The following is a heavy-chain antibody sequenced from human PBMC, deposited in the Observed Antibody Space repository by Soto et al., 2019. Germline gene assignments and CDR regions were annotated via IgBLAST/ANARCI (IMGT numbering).Heavy chain of an antibody. CDR3: ARGLWELDF. CDR1: GYTFTTYD. D-gene: IGHD1-26*01. CDR2: MNPNSGNT. V-gene: IGHV1-8*01. Sequence: QVQLVQSGAEVKRPGASVKVSCKASGYTFTTYDMNWVRQATGQGPEWMGWMNPNSGNTGYAQEFQGRVTMTRDTSINTAYMELSSLTPDVTAVYYCARGLWELDFWGQGTLVTVPS. J-gene: IGHJ4*02.